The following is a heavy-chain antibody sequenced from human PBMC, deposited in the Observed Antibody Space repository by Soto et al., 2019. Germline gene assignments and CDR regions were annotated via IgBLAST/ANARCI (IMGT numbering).Heavy chain of an antibody. J-gene: IGHJ6*02. V-gene: IGHV4-34*01. CDR1: GGSFSGYY. D-gene: IGHD3-10*01. CDR2: INHSGST. Sequence: SETLSLTCAVYGGSFSGYYWSWIRQPPGKGLEWIGEINHSGSTNYNPSLKSRVTISVDTSKNQFSLKLSSVTAADTAVYYCARLRKDYGSGSYDYYYYGMDVWGQGTTVTVS. CDR3: ARLRKDYGSGSYDYYYYGMDV.